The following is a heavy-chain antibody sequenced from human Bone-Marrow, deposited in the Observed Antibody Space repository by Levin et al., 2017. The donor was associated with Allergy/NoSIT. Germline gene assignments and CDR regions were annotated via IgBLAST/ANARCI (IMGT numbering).Heavy chain of an antibody. V-gene: IGHV2-5*02. D-gene: IGHD5-12*01. J-gene: IGHJ4*02. CDR1: GFSLTTSGVG. CDR3: AHRLVGAPYNGWNGGDFDY. Sequence: ESGPTLVKPGQTLTLTCTFSGFSLTTSGVGVGWIRQPPGTAPEWLALIYWDDDKRYSPSLKSRLTIKKDTSKNQVVLTMTNMDPADTATYFCAHRLVGAPYNGWNGGDFDYWGQGTLVTVSS. CDR2: IYWDDDK.